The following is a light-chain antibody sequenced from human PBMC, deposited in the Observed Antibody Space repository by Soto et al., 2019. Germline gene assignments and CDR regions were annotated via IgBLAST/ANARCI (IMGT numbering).Light chain of an antibody. CDR3: NSYSSSNTLVV. CDR1: RSDVGGYNY. V-gene: IGLV2-14*01. CDR2: HVS. Sequence: QSVLTQPASVSGSRGQSITISCTGTRSDVGGYNYVSWYQQHPGKAPKLLVYHVSTRPSGVSNRFSGSKSGNTASLTISGLQAEDEADYYCNSYSSSNTLVVFGGGTKLTVL. J-gene: IGLJ2*01.